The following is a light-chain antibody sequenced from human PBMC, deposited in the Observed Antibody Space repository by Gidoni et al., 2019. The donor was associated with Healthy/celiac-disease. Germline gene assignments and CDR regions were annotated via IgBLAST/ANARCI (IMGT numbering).Light chain of an antibody. J-gene: IGKJ1*01. CDR2: KAS. CDR1: QSISSW. CDR3: QQYNSYPWT. V-gene: IGKV1-5*03. Sequence: DSQMTQSPSTLSASVGDRVTITCRASQSISSWLAWYQQNPGKAPKLLIYKASSLESGVPSRFSGSGSGTEFTLTISSLQPDDFATYYCQQYNSYPWTFGQGTKVEIK.